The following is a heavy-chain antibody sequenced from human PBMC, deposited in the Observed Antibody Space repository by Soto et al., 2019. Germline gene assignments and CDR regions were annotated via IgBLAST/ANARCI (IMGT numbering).Heavy chain of an antibody. CDR2: IRYDGSNK. D-gene: IGHD3-10*01. V-gene: IGHV3-30*19. CDR3: ARVRGRYFGSGSYDGVDV. J-gene: IGHJ6*02. Sequence: QVQLVESGGGVVQPGTSLTLSCAASGFTFSNYAMNWVRQAPGQGLEWVAVIRYDGSNKDFADCVKGRFTISRDNPGKTLYLQMKSLRAEDTAVYYCARVRGRYFGSGSYDGVDVWGQGTTVTVSS. CDR1: GFTFSNYA.